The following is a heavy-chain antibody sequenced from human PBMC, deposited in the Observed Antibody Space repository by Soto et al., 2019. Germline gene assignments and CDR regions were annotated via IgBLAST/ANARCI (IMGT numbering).Heavy chain of an antibody. CDR2: ISGDGTTT. D-gene: IGHD2-8*01. CDR3: AIQDCTNDVCLEAAVTVGGALEY. V-gene: IGHV3-74*01. Sequence: EVQLVESGGGLVQPGEALRLACAASGFSIRKYWMHWVRQAPGKGPVWVSYISGDGTTTDYAGSVKGRFTISRDNAKNPLFLQMESLRVEDTAIYFCAIQDCTNDVCLEAAVTVGGALEYWGRGAQVTVSS. J-gene: IGHJ4*02. CDR1: GFSIRKYW.